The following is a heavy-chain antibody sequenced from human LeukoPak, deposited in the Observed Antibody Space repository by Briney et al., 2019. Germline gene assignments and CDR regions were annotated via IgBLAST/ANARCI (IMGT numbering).Heavy chain of an antibody. CDR2: IQQDGGEK. CDR3: AGDYYYDSSGYTPPNWFDP. Sequence: GGSLRLSCAASGFTFSSYAMSWVRQAPGQGLEWLANIQQDGGEKYYVDSVKGRFTISRDNAKNSLYLQMNSLRAEDTAVYYCAGDYYYDSSGYTPPNWFDPWGQGTLVTVSS. CDR1: GFTFSSYA. D-gene: IGHD3-22*01. J-gene: IGHJ5*02. V-gene: IGHV3-7*01.